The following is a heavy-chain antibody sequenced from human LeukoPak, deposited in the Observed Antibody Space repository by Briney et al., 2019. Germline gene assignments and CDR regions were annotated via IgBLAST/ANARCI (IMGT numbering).Heavy chain of an antibody. V-gene: IGHV3-30*04. CDR2: ISYDGSNK. J-gene: IGHJ5*02. CDR1: GFTFSSYA. CDR3: ASLYGSGPKWSDP. Sequence: PGRSLRLSCAASGFTFSSYAMHWVRQAPGKGLEWVAVISYDGSNKYYADSVKGRFTISRDNSKNTLYLQMNSLRAEDTAVYYCASLYGSGPKWSDPWGQGTLVTVSS. D-gene: IGHD3-10*01.